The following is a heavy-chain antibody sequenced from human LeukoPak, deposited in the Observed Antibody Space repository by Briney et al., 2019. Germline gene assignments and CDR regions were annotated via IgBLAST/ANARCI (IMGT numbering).Heavy chain of an antibody. D-gene: IGHD3-22*01. CDR1: GYTFTSYD. CDR2: MNPNSGNT. J-gene: IGHJ4*02. Sequence: ASVKVSCKASGYTFTSYDFNWVRQATGQGLEWMGWMNPNSGNTGYAQKFQGRVTMTRDTATSTAYMELSSLRSEDTAVYYCARSRTGTYYYDSSGYYPLDYWGQGTLVTVSS. CDR3: ARSRTGTYYYDSSGYYPLDY. V-gene: IGHV1-8*01.